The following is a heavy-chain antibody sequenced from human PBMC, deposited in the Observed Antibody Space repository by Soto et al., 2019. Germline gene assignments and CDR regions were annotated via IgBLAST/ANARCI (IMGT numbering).Heavy chain of an antibody. Sequence: GESLKISCKCSGYSFTSYWIGWVRQMPGKGLEWMGIIYPGDSDTRYSPSFQGQVTISADKSISTAYLQWSSLKASDTAMYYCARRLYSSSWRTYYFDYWGQGTLVTVSS. J-gene: IGHJ4*02. D-gene: IGHD6-13*01. CDR1: GYSFTSYW. V-gene: IGHV5-51*01. CDR2: IYPGDSDT. CDR3: ARRLYSSSWRTYYFDY.